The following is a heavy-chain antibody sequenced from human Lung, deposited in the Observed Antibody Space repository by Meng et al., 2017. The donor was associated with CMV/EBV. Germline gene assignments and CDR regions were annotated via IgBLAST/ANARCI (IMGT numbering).Heavy chain of an antibody. J-gene: IGHJ3*01. V-gene: IGHV1-24*01. CDR2: FDLEDGKT. D-gene: IGHD3/OR15-3a*01. Sequence: VSXKAAGYRLIELSMHWVRQAPGKGLEWMGGFDLEDGKTIYAQKFQGRVTMTEDTSTDTAYMDLSSLGSEDTTVYYCAIFGLVGGLDAFDESRHGPMVTVSS. CDR1: GYRLIELS. CDR3: AIFGLVGGLDAFDE.